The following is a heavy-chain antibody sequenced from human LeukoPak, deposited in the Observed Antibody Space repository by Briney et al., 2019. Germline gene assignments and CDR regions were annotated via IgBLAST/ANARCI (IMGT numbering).Heavy chain of an antibody. CDR1: GMTFDDYA. J-gene: IGHJ6*02. CDR2: ISGDGGST. CDR3: AKGFSVLASKHYFYYYGMDV. Sequence: GGSLRLSCAASGMTFDDYAMHWFRRVPGKGLEWFSLISGDGGSTYYADSVKGRFTISRDNSKNSLYLQMTNLRTEDTALYYCAKGFSVLASKHYFYYYGMDVWGQGTTVTVSS. V-gene: IGHV3-43*02. D-gene: IGHD3-3*01.